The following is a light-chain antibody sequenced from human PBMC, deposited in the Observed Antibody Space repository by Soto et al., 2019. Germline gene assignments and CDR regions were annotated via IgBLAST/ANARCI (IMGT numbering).Light chain of an antibody. V-gene: IGKV1-39*01. CDR2: AAS. J-gene: IGKJ2*01. CDR1: QSISSS. Sequence: IPMPQSPSSVSASAGNIVTSTCRTSQSISSSLNWYQQKARKGPKRLIYAASSLQSGVPSRFSGSGSGTDFTLTISSLPPEDFATYYCEQSYSTPYTFGRGPKLEIK. CDR3: EQSYSTPYT.